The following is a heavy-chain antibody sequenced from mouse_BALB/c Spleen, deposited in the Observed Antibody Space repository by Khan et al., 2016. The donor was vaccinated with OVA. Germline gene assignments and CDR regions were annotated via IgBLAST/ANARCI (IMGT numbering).Heavy chain of an antibody. Sequence: EVQLQESGPGPVKPSQSLSLTCTVTGYSITSGYAWNWIRQFPGNKLEWMGYISYSGVTNYTPSLKSRISITRDTSKNQFFLQLNSVTTEDTATYYCARRNYHGYYMDYWGQGTTLTVSS. CDR1: GYSITSGYA. CDR2: ISYSGVT. CDR3: ARRNYHGYYMDY. J-gene: IGHJ2*01. D-gene: IGHD1-1*01. V-gene: IGHV3-2*02.